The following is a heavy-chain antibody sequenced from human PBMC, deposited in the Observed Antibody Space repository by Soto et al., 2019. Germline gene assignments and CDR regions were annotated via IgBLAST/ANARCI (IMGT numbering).Heavy chain of an antibody. J-gene: IGHJ5*02. CDR3: ARAHSMMILDRFDP. Sequence: QVQLVESGGGVVQPGKSLRLSCAASGFKFRNYAIHWVRQAPGKGLEWLAVIWFDGSKKYYADSVKGRFTISRDNSKNTVYLHMNSLPADDSGVFYCARAHSMMILDRFDPWGHGTLVNVSS. CDR2: IWFDGSKK. V-gene: IGHV3-33*01. CDR1: GFKFRNYA. D-gene: IGHD3-16*01.